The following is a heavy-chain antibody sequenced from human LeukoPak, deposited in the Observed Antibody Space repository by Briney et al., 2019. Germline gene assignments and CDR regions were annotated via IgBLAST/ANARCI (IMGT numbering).Heavy chain of an antibody. D-gene: IGHD2-15*01. Sequence: GGSLRLSCAASGFTFDDYAMHWVRQAPGKGLEWVSGISWNSGSIGYADSVKGRFTISRDNAKNSLYLQMNSLTAEDTAVYYCARDYTYCSGSRCYDRFDYWGQGIRVTVSS. CDR2: ISWNSGSI. J-gene: IGHJ4*02. CDR3: ARDYTYCSGSRCYDRFDY. CDR1: GFTFDDYA. V-gene: IGHV3-9*01.